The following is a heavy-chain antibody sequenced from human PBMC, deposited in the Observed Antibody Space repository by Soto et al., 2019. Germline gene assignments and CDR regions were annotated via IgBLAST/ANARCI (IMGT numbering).Heavy chain of an antibody. CDR1: GFTFSSYA. Sequence: GGSLRLSCAASGFTFSSYAMNWVRQAPGKGLEWVSVISGSDGSTYYADSVKGRFTISRDNSKNTLYLQMNSLRAEDTAVYYCAKGSGYPGYWGQGTLVTVSS. CDR2: ISGSDGST. V-gene: IGHV3-23*01. D-gene: IGHD5-12*01. CDR3: AKGSGYPGY. J-gene: IGHJ4*02.